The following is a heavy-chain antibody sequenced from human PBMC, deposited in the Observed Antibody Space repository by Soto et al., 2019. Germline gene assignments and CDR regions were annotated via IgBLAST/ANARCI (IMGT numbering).Heavy chain of an antibody. Sequence: PGGSLRLSCAASGFTFDDYGMSWVRQAPGKGLEWVSGINWNGGSTGYADSVKGRFTISRDNAKNSLYLQMNSLRAEDTALYHCARTNYCGGDCYSPPNYYYYYMDVWGKGTTVTVSS. CDR3: ARTNYCGGDCYSPPNYYYYYMDV. CDR1: GFTFDDYG. V-gene: IGHV3-20*01. CDR2: INWNGGST. D-gene: IGHD2-21*01. J-gene: IGHJ6*03.